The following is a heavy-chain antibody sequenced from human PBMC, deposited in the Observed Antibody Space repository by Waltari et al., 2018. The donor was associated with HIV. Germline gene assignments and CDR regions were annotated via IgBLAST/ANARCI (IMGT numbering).Heavy chain of an antibody. V-gene: IGHV3-7*01. J-gene: IGHJ4*02. CDR3: ARRQQLTD. CDR1: GFTFSSSL. D-gene: IGHD6-13*01. CDR2: IKEDGSEI. Sequence: EVRVVESGGGLVQPGGSLRLSCAASGFTFSSSLVTWVRQAPGKGLEWVANIKEDGSEIHYVDSVKGRFTISRDNAKNSLYLQMNSLRAEDTAVYYCARRQQLTDWGQGTLVTVSS.